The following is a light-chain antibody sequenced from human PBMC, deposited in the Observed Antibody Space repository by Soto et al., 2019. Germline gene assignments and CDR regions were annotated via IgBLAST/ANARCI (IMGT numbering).Light chain of an antibody. V-gene: IGKV2-30*01. CDR1: QSLVYSNGNTY. Sequence: EVVLTQSPLSLPVTLGQPASISCRSSQSLVYSNGNTYLNWFQQRPGQSPSRLFHKVFNRESGVPDRFRGSGSGTDFTLRITKVEAEDVGVYYCMQGPHWPRTFGQGTKVEI. CDR3: MQGPHWPRT. CDR2: KVF. J-gene: IGKJ1*01.